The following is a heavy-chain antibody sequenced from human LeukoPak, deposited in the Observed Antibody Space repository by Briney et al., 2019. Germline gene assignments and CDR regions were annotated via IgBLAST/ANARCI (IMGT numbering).Heavy chain of an antibody. V-gene: IGHV4-34*01. CDR3: ARGRYVWGSYRLFDP. CDR2: INHSGST. D-gene: IGHD3-16*02. Sequence: PSETLSLTCAVYGGSFSGYYWSWIRQPPGKGLEGIGEINHSGSTNYNPSLKSRVTISVDTSKNQFSLKLSSVTAADTAVYYCARGRYVWGSYRLFDPWGQGTLVTVSS. CDR1: GGSFSGYY. J-gene: IGHJ5*02.